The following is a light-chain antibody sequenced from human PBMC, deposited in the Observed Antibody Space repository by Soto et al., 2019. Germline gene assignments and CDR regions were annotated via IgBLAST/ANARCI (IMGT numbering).Light chain of an antibody. CDR3: MQSLQTPRT. V-gene: IGKV2-28*01. CDR2: LGF. CDR1: QSLLHSNGYNY. J-gene: IGKJ1*01. Sequence: DLVMTQSPLSLPVTPGEPASISCRPSQSLLHSNGYNYLDWYLQKPGQSPQLLIYLGFNRPSGVPDRFSGSGSGTDFTLKISRVEAEDVGVYYCMQSLQTPRTFGQGTKVEIK.